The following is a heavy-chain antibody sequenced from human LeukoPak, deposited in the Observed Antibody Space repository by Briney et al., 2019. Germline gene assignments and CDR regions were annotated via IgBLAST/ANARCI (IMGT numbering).Heavy chain of an antibody. CDR2: INHSGST. J-gene: IGHJ5*02. CDR3: ARGYSNYP. V-gene: IGHV4-34*01. Sequence: SETLSLTCAVHGGSFSGYYWSWIRQPPGKGLEWIGEINHSGSTNYNPSLKSRVTISVDTSKNQFSLKLSSVTAADTAVYYCARGYSNYPWGQGTLVTVSS. CDR1: GGSFSGYY. D-gene: IGHD4-11*01.